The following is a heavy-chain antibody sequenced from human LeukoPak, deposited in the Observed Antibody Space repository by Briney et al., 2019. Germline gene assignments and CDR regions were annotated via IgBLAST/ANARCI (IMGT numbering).Heavy chain of an antibody. CDR2: IHYSGRP. V-gene: IGHV4-39*01. CDR3: ARRGRGPYLDY. D-gene: IGHD1-26*01. CDR1: GGSISSYY. J-gene: IGHJ4*02. Sequence: PSETLSLTCTVSGGSISSYYWSWIRQPPGKGLEWIGSIHYSGRPYYFPSLKSRVTISVDTSKDQFSLKLTSVTAADTAVYYCARRGRGPYLDYWGQGTLVTVSS.